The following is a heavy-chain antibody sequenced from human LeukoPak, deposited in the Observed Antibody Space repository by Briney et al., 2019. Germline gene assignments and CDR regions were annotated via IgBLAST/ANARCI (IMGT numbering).Heavy chain of an antibody. CDR2: MNPNSGNT. J-gene: IGHJ4*02. Sequence: ASVKVSCKSSVYTFTSYDINWVRQATGEGLEWMGWMNPNSGNTGYAQKFQGRVTMTRNTSISTVHMEPSSVRSKDTAVYYSARSGLWFGLYWGQGTMVTVSS. D-gene: IGHD3-10*01. CDR3: ARSGLWFGLY. V-gene: IGHV1-8*01. CDR1: VYTFTSYD.